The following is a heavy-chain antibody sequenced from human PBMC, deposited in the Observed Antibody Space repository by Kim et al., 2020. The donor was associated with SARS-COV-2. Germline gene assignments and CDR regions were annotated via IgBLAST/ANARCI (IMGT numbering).Heavy chain of an antibody. CDR3: ARDLSYYDSSGYYFQH. V-gene: IGHV3-33*05. CDR2: ISYDGSNK. J-gene: IGHJ1*01. Sequence: GSLRLSCAASGFTFSSYGMHWVRQAPGKGLEWVAVISYDGSNKYYADSVKGRFTISRDNSKNTLYLQMNSLRAEDTAVYYCARDLSYYDSSGYYFQHWGQGTLVTVSS. D-gene: IGHD3-22*01. CDR1: GFTFSSYG.